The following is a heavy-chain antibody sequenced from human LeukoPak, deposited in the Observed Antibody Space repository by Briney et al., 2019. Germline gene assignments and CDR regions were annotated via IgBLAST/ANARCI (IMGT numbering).Heavy chain of an antibody. CDR3: AREEGWLHQKPTRNYFDY. V-gene: IGHV3-30-3*01. CDR2: ISYDGSNK. J-gene: IGHJ4*02. Sequence: GRSLRLSCAASGFTFSSYAMHWVRQAPGKGLEWVAVISYDGSNKYYADSVKGRFTISRDNSKNTLYLQMNSLRDENTAVYYCAREEGWLHQKPTRNYFDYWGQGTLVTVSS. CDR1: GFTFSSYA. D-gene: IGHD5-24*01.